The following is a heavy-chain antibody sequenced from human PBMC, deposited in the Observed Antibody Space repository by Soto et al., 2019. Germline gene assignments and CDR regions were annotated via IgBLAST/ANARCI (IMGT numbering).Heavy chain of an antibody. J-gene: IGHJ6*02. CDR1: GFTFSDEN. CDR3: ARDSDCHSTSCFFPPHV. CDR2: ISGGGSYI. V-gene: IGHV3-21*06. Sequence: QLVESGGGLVKPGGSLRLSCSASGFTFSDENMSWVRQVPGKGLEWVSGISGGGSYIFYADSVKGRFSISRDNPKNSLFLEMKSLRVEDTAVYYCARDSDCHSTSCFFPPHVWGQGTTVTVSS. D-gene: IGHD2-2*01.